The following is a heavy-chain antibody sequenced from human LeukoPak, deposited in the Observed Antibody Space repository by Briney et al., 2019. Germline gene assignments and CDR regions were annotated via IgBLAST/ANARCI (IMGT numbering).Heavy chain of an antibody. V-gene: IGHV1-2*02. D-gene: IGHD2-15*01. CDR1: GYTFSAYY. CDR3: ARDRYCTGGYCYGGAVDP. J-gene: IGHJ5*02. CDR2: INPDSGVT. Sequence: ASVKVSCKAFGYTFSAYYMHWVRQAPGQGLEWMGWINPDSGVTNYAQKFQGRVTMTRDTSISTAYMELGRLRSDDTAVYYCARDRYCTGGYCYGGAVDPWGQGTLVTVSS.